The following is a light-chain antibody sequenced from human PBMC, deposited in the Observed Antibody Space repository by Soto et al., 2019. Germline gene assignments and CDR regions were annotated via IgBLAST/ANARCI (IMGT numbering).Light chain of an antibody. V-gene: IGLV2-14*03. CDR2: EVS. Sequence: QSALTQPASVSGSPGQSITISCTGSSSDVGGYNYVSWYQQHPGKAPKVMIYEVSNRPSGVSWRFSGSKSGNTASLTISGLQAEDAADYYCSSYTSSSTLSFGGGTKLTVL. CDR1: SSDVGGYNY. J-gene: IGLJ2*01. CDR3: SSYTSSSTLS.